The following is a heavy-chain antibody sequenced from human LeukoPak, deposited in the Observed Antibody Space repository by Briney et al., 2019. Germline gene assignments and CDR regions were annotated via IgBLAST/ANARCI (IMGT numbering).Heavy chain of an antibody. CDR2: IYSVGST. CDR3: ARGLDYGDYFDY. J-gene: IGHJ4*02. V-gene: IGHV3-53*01. CDR1: GFTVSSNY. D-gene: IGHD4-17*01. Sequence: GGSLRLSCAASGFTVSSNYMCWVRQAPGKGLEWVSVIYSVGSTYYADSVKGRFTISRDNSKNTLYLQMNSLRAEDTAVYYCARGLDYGDYFDYWGQGTLVTVSS.